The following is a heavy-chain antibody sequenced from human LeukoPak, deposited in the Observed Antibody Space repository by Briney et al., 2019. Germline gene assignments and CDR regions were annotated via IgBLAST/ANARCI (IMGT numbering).Heavy chain of an antibody. J-gene: IGHJ3*02. V-gene: IGHV3-7*03. Sequence: PGGSLRLSCAASGFTFRSYWMSWVRQAPGKGLEWVGNIRQDDSEKNYVDSVKGRFTISRDNAKNSLYLQMNSLRAEDTALYYCAKARAAAGGADAFDIWGQGTMVTVSS. CDR1: GFTFRSYW. CDR2: IRQDDSEK. D-gene: IGHD6-13*01. CDR3: AKARAAAGGADAFDI.